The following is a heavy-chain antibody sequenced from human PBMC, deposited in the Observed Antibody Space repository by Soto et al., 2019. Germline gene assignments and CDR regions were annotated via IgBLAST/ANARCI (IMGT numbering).Heavy chain of an antibody. CDR3: AHSPFRARCYFAFAL. D-gene: IGHD2-8*01. CDR2: IYWDDDK. CDR1: GFSLSTTGVG. J-gene: IGHJ3*01. V-gene: IGHV2-5*02. Sequence: QITLKESGPTLVKPTQTLTLTCTFSGFSLSTTGVGVGWIRQPPGKALEWLALIYWDDDKRYSPSLKSRLTITKDTSNNHVLLTMTNMDPVDTAPYYCAHSPFRARCYFAFALWGQGTMVTVSS.